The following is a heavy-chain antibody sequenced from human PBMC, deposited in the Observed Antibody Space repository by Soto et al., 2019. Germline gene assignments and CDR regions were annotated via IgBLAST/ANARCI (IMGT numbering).Heavy chain of an antibody. CDR2: IYYSGST. V-gene: IGHV4-30-4*01. Sequence: QVQLQESGPGLVKPSQTLSLTCTVSGGSISSGDYYWSWIRQPPGKGLEWIGYIYYSGSTDYNPSLKSRVTVSVDTSENQFSLKLSSVTAADTAVYYCASLRLGYCSSTDCYKKPYYYNGMGVWGQGTTVTVSS. CDR3: ASLRLGYCSSTDCYKKPYYYNGMGV. J-gene: IGHJ6*02. D-gene: IGHD2-2*02. CDR1: GGSISSGDYY.